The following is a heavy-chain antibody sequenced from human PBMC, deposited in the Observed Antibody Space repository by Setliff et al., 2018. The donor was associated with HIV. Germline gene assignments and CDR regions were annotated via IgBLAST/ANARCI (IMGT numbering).Heavy chain of an antibody. V-gene: IGHV3-15*05. Sequence: GGSLRLSCAASGFIFSNARMNWVRQVQGKGLEWVGHIKKKGDGGTTEYATPVKGRFTISRDDSENMLYLQINSLSADDTAVYYFVRGSGYYYFYNWGQGALVTVSS. CDR2: IKKKGDGGTT. D-gene: IGHD3-22*01. CDR1: GFIFSNAR. J-gene: IGHJ4*02. CDR3: VRGSGYYYFYN.